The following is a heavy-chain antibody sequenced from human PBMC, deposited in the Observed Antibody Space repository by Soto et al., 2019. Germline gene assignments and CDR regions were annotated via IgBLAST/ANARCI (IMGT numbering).Heavy chain of an antibody. J-gene: IGHJ3*02. CDR3: AKESRITMIVVVIPDAFDI. CDR2: ISYDGSNK. D-gene: IGHD3-22*01. Sequence: GGSLRLSCAASGFTFSSYGMHWVRQAPGKGLEWVAVISYDGSNKYYADSVKGRFTISRDNSKNTLYLQMNSLRAEDTAVYYCAKESRITMIVVVIPDAFDIWGQGTMVTVSS. CDR1: GFTFSSYG. V-gene: IGHV3-30*18.